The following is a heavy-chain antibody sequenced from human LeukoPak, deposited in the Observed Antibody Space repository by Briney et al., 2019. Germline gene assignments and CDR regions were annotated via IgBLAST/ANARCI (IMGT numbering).Heavy chain of an antibody. J-gene: IGHJ4*02. CDR3: ARTTYYYDSSGYYYFHDY. Sequence: ASVKVSCKASGYTFTGYYMHWVRQAPGRGLEWMGRINPNSGGTNYAQKFQGRVTMTRDTSISTAYMELSRLRSDDTAVYYCARTTYYYDSSGYYYFHDYWGQGTLVTVSS. V-gene: IGHV1-2*06. CDR1: GYTFTGYY. D-gene: IGHD3-22*01. CDR2: INPNSGGT.